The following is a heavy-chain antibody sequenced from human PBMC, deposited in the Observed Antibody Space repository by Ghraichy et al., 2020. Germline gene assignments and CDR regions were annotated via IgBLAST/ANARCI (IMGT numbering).Heavy chain of an antibody. Sequence: GSLRLSCAASGFTFSSYGMSWVRQAPGKGLEWISSMSDSGGNTYYADSVKGRFTISRDNSKNTFYLQMNSLRAEDTALYYCAKLSDPNWGQGTLVTVSS. V-gene: IGHV3-23*01. CDR2: MSDSGGNT. CDR3: AKLSDPN. J-gene: IGHJ4*02. CDR1: GFTFSSYG.